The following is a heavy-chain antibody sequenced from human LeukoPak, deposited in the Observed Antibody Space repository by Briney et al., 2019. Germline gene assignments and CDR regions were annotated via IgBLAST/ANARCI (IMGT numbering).Heavy chain of an antibody. V-gene: IGHV4-31*03. D-gene: IGHD3-9*01. Sequence: SETLSLTCSVSGGPISSDSSYWTWIRQYPGKGLEWIGYIYYTGVTYYNPSLKSRLTISVDTSKNQFSLKLTSVTAADTAVYYCSRAVGYDVLAGFYRGWFFDLWGRGTLVTVSS. CDR1: GGPISSDSSY. CDR2: IYYTGVT. J-gene: IGHJ2*01. CDR3: SRAVGYDVLAGFYRGWFFDL.